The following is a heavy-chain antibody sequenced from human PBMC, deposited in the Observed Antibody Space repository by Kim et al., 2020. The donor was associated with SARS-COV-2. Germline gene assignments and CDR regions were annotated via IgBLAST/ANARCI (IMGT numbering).Heavy chain of an antibody. D-gene: IGHD6-19*01. V-gene: IGHV3-66*01. Sequence: GGSLRLSCAASGFTVSSNYMSWVRQAPGKGLEWVSVIYSGGSTYYADSVKGRFTISRDNSKNTLYLQMNSLRAEDTAVYYCARAQQLSRYSSVNYFDYWGQGTLVTVSS. CDR2: IYSGGST. CDR1: GFTVSSNY. CDR3: ARAQQLSRYSSVNYFDY. J-gene: IGHJ4*02.